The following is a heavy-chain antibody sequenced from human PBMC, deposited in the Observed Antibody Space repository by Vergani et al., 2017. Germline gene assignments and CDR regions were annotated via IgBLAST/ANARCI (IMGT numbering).Heavy chain of an antibody. V-gene: IGHV4-39*01. D-gene: IGHD2-21*02. CDR1: GGSISSGSYY. Sequence: QVQLQESGPGLVKPSQTLSLTCTVSGGSISSGSYYWGWIRQPPGKGLEWIGSIYYSGSTYYNPSLKSRVTISVDTSKNQFSLKLSSVTAADTAVYYCARHRGAYCGGDCYPNWFDPWGQGTLVTVSS. CDR3: ARHRGAYCGGDCYPNWFDP. CDR2: IYYSGST. J-gene: IGHJ5*02.